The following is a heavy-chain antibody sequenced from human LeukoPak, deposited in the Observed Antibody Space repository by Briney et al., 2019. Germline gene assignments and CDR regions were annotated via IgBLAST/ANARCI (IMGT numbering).Heavy chain of an antibody. CDR3: AKEARTIVGASYYFDY. V-gene: IGHV3-30*04. CDR2: ISYDGSDK. D-gene: IGHD1-26*01. Sequence: GGSLRLSCAASGFTFSSYAMYWVRQAPGKGLEWAAVISYDGSDKFYADSVKGRFTISRDNSKNTLYLQMNSLRAEDTAVYYCAKEARTIVGASYYFDYWGQGTLVTVSS. J-gene: IGHJ4*02. CDR1: GFTFSSYA.